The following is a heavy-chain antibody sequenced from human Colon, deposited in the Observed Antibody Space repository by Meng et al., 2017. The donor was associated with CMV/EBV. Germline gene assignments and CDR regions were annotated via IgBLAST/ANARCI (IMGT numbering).Heavy chain of an antibody. J-gene: IGHJ4*02. Sequence: VRSGLRVKKPGASVKASCKASGYTFSDYHIHWVRQAPGQGLEWMGWINSNSGATDYAQKFQGRLTMTRDTSITTVYMELSSLRSDDTAVYYCARDPSGSRVPFDYWGQGSLVTVSS. CDR1: GYTFSDYH. CDR3: ARDPSGSRVPFDY. D-gene: IGHD1-26*01. V-gene: IGHV1-2*02. CDR2: INSNSGAT.